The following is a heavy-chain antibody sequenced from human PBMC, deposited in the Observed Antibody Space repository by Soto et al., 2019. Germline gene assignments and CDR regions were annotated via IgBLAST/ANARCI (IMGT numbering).Heavy chain of an antibody. J-gene: IGHJ4*02. CDR2: ISSSSSYI. CDR1: GFTSSSYS. CDR3: ARDLDTAMVIDY. V-gene: IGHV3-21*01. D-gene: IGHD5-18*01. Sequence: GGSLRLSCAASGFTSSSYSMNWVRQAPGKGLEWVSSISSSSSYIYYADSVKGRFTISRDNAKNSLYLQMNSLRAEDTAVYYFARDLDTAMVIDYWGQGTLVTVSS.